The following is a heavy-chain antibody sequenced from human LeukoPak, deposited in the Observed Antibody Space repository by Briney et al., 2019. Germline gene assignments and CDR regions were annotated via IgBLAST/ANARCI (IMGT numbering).Heavy chain of an antibody. J-gene: IGHJ5*02. Sequence: ASVKVSCKASGYTFTGYYIHWVRQAPGQGLEWMGWINPNSGGTDYAQKFQGRVTMTRDTSISTAYMELSRLRSDDTAVYYCVRPRYCSSTSCSYWFDPWGQGTLVTVSP. CDR3: VRPRYCSSTSCSYWFDP. D-gene: IGHD2-2*01. V-gene: IGHV1-2*02. CDR1: GYTFTGYY. CDR2: INPNSGGT.